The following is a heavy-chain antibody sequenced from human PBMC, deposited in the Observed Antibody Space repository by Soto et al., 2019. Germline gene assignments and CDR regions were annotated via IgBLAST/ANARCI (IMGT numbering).Heavy chain of an antibody. CDR2: INSDGTNT. V-gene: IGHV3-74*01. Sequence: EVQLVESGGGLVQPGGSLRLSCAASGFTLSSFWIRWFRQAPGKGLVWVSRINSDGTNTRYADSVRGRFTISRDNAKNTLYLQMNSLRAEDTAVYYCARDLVAKDAFDIWGQGTMVTVSS. D-gene: IGHD2-8*02. CDR3: ARDLVAKDAFDI. J-gene: IGHJ3*02. CDR1: GFTLSSFW.